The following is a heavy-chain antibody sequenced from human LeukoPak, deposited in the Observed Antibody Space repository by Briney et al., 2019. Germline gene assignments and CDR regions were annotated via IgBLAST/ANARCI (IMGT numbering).Heavy chain of an antibody. Sequence: PSQTLSLTCTVSGGSISSGGYYWSWIRQPPGKGLEWIGSIYYSGSTYYNPSLKSRVTISVDTSKNQFSLKLSSVTAADTAVYYCARGPPRYFIVGADGGYFDYWGQGTLVTVSS. CDR3: ARGPPRYFIVGADGGYFDY. CDR1: GGSISSGGYY. J-gene: IGHJ4*02. V-gene: IGHV4-30-2*03. CDR2: IYYSGST. D-gene: IGHD1-26*01.